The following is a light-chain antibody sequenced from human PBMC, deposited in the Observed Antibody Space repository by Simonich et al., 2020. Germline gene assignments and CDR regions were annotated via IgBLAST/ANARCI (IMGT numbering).Light chain of an antibody. V-gene: IGKV1-5*03. Sequence: DIQMTQSPSTLSASVGDRVTITCRASKSISSWLAWYQQKPGKAPKLLIYKASSLESGVPSRFSGSGSGTEFTLNISSLQPDDFATYYCQQYNSLWTFGQGTKVEIK. CDR3: QQYNSLWT. J-gene: IGKJ1*01. CDR1: KSISSW. CDR2: KAS.